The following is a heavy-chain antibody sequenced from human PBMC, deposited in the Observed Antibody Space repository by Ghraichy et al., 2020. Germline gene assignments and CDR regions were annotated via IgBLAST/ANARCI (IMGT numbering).Heavy chain of an antibody. V-gene: IGHV4-34*01. J-gene: IGHJ5*02. D-gene: IGHD6-19*01. CDR1: GGSFSGYY. Sequence: SETLSLTCAVYGGSFSGYYWSWIRQPPGKGLEWIGEINHSGSTNYNPSLKSRVTISVDTSKNQFSLKLSSVTAADTAVYYCARYTLPILAVATNGANWFDPWGQGTLVTVSS. CDR2: INHSGST. CDR3: ARYTLPILAVATNGANWFDP.